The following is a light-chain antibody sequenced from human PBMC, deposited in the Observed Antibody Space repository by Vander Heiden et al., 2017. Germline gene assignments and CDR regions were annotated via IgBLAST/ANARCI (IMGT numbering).Light chain of an antibody. V-gene: IGLV3-25*03. J-gene: IGLJ2*01. CDR3: QSADSSGTYGV. CDR2: IDS. Sequence: SYELTQPPSVSVSPGQTARITCSGDALPKQYAYWYQQKPGQAPVLVIYIDSERPSGIPERFSGSSSGTTVTLTISGVQAEDEADYYCQSADSSGTYGVFGGGTKLTVL. CDR1: ALPKQY.